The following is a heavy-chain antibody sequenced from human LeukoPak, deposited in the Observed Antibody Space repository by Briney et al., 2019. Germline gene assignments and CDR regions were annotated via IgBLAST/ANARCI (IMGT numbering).Heavy chain of an antibody. CDR1: GFTFSSYS. V-gene: IGHV3-21*01. CDR3: ARHPGWNGGFDY. J-gene: IGHJ4*02. CDR2: ISSSSIYI. Sequence: PGGSLRLSCAASGFTFSSYSMNWVRQAPGKGLEWVSSISSSSIYIYYADSVKGRFTISRHNAKNSLYLQMNSLRAEDTAVYYCARHPGWNGGFDYWGQGALVTVSS. D-gene: IGHD1-1*01.